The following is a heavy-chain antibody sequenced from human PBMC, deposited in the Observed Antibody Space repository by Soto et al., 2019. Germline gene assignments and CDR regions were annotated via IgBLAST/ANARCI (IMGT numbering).Heavy chain of an antibody. V-gene: IGHV4-59*01. J-gene: IGHJ5*02. Sequence: NPSETLSLTCSVSGASITTYYWSWIRQPPGKGLEWIGSISYSGSTKYTPSLESRVMISLDTSKNQFSLRLTSVTAADTALYYCARDWDSSGLFDPWGQGALVTVSS. CDR3: ARDWDSSGLFDP. CDR1: GASITTYY. CDR2: ISYSGST. D-gene: IGHD3-10*01.